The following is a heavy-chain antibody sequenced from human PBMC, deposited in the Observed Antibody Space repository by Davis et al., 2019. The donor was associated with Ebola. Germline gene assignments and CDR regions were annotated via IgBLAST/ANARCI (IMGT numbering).Heavy chain of an antibody. Sequence: ASVKVSCKASGYTFTGYYMHWVRQAPGQGLEWMGRINPNCGGTNYAQKFQGRVTMTRDTSISTAYMELSRLRSDDTAVYYCARDCSGGSGDNWFDPWGQGTLVTVSS. CDR1: GYTFTGYY. V-gene: IGHV1-2*06. CDR2: INPNCGGT. J-gene: IGHJ5*02. D-gene: IGHD2-15*01. CDR3: ARDCSGGSGDNWFDP.